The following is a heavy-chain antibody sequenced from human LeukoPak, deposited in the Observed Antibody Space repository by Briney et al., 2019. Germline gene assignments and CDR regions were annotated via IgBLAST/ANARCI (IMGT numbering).Heavy chain of an antibody. J-gene: IGHJ4*02. CDR1: GFTVSDNH. CDR3: MGYGGNSF. CDR2: IDNVGGT. D-gene: IGHD4-23*01. V-gene: IGHV3-66*01. Sequence: QPGGSLRLSCVASGFTVSDNHVSWVRQAPGKGLEWVSLIDNVGGTYYADSVKGRFTISREHSENTLYLQMNSLRAEDTALYYCMGYGGNSFWGQGTLVTVPS.